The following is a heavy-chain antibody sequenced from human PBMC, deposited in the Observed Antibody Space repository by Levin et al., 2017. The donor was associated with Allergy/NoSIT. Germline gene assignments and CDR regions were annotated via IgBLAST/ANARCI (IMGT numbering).Heavy chain of an antibody. CDR3: ARDPYYNFWGGPEPRYFDF. D-gene: IGHD3-3*01. V-gene: IGHV3-30-3*01. Sequence: GESLKISCAVSGFTFNDYVMHWVRQAPGKGLEWVAIISYDGSNKYYADSVKGRFTISRDNSKNTLSLQMNSLRAEDTAVYYCARDPYYNFWGGPEPRYFDFWGQGTLVTVSS. CDR1: GFTFNDYV. CDR2: ISYDGSNK. J-gene: IGHJ4*02.